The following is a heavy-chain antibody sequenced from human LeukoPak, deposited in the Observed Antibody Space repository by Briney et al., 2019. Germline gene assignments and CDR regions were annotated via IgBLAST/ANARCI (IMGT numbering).Heavy chain of an antibody. V-gene: IGHV4-30-2*01. CDR3: ARAPNSGYDPPLDY. Sequence: PSETLSLTCTVSGGSISSGGYYWSWIRQPPGKGLEWIGYIYHSGSTYYNPSLKSRVTISVDRSKNQFSLKLSSVTAADTAVYYCARAPNSGYDPPLDYWGQGTLVTVSS. CDR2: IYHSGST. D-gene: IGHD5-12*01. CDR1: GGSISSGGYY. J-gene: IGHJ4*02.